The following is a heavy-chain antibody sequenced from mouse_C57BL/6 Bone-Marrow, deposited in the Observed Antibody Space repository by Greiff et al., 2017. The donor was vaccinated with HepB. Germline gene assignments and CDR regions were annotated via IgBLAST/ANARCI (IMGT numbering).Heavy chain of an antibody. V-gene: IGHV1-54*01. CDR3: ASYAMDY. Sequence: VQLKQSGAELVRPGTSVKVSCKASGYAFTNYLIEWVKQRPGQGLEWIGVINPGSGGTNYNEKFKGKATLTADKSSITAYMQLSSLTSEDSAVYFCASYAMDYWGQGTSVTVSS. CDR1: GYAFTNYL. CDR2: INPGSGGT. J-gene: IGHJ4*01.